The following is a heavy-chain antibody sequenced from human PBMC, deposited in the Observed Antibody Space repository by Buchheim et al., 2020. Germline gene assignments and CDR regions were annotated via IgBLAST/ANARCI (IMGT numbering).Heavy chain of an antibody. Sequence: EVQLLESGGGLVQPGGSLRLSCAASGFTFSSYAMSWVRQAPGKGLEWVSAISGSGGSTYYADSVKGRFAISRDNSTNTRYLQMNSLRAEDTAVYYCASGEFGQWLVPNWFDPWGQGTL. D-gene: IGHD6-19*01. CDR1: GFTFSSYA. V-gene: IGHV3-23*01. CDR3: ASGEFGQWLVPNWFDP. CDR2: ISGSGGST. J-gene: IGHJ5*02.